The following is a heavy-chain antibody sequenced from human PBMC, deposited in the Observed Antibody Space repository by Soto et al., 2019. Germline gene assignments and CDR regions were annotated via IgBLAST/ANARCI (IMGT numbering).Heavy chain of an antibody. J-gene: IGHJ4*02. D-gene: IGHD3-9*01. CDR3: VGGTGYGGRSDY. CDR1: GFAFSTYG. Sequence: QVQLVESGGGVIQPGTSLRLSCSASGFAFSTYGMHWVRQAPGKGLEWVAVIWADGSRQFYGDSVKGRFTISRDNSKNTLSLQMNSLRVDDTAVYYCVGGTGYGGRSDYWGQGTLVTVSS. CDR2: IWADGSRQ. V-gene: IGHV3-33*08.